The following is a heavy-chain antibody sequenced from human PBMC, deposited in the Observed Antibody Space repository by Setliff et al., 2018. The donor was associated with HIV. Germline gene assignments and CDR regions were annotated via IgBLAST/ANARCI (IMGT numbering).Heavy chain of an antibody. V-gene: IGHV4-34*01. CDR1: GGSFSGYY. CDR2: INHSGST. CDR3: ARGHEYYYGSGSLSNWFDP. J-gene: IGHJ5*02. Sequence: SETLSLTCAIYGGSFSGYYWSWIRQPPGKGLEWIGEINHSGSTNYDPSLKSRVTISVDTSKNQFSLKPSSVTAADTAVYYCARGHEYYYGSGSLSNWFDPWGQGTLVTVSS. D-gene: IGHD3-10*01.